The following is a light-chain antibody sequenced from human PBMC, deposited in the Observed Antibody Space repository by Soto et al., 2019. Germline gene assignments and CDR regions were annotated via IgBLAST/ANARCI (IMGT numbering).Light chain of an antibody. CDR2: HPS. CDR1: QGVGND. Sequence: AIQMTQSPSSLSASVGDRVTITCRASQGVGNDLGWYQQKPGKAPKLLIYHPSTLHNGVSSRFSGSGSGTDFTLTISSLQPEDFATYYGLQDNSNPLTFGGGTKVGIK. V-gene: IGKV1-6*01. J-gene: IGKJ4*01. CDR3: LQDNSNPLT.